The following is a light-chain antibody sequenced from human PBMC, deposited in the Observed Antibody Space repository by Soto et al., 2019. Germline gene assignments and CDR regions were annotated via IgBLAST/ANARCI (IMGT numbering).Light chain of an antibody. Sequence: QSVLTQPPSASGSPGQSVTISCTGTSSDVGGYNYVSWYHQHPGKVPKLMIYEVTKRPSGVPDRFSGSKSGNTASLTVSGLQAEDEADYYCSSYAGSNILVFGGGTKLTVL. V-gene: IGLV2-8*01. CDR3: SSYAGSNILV. CDR2: EVT. J-gene: IGLJ3*02. CDR1: SSDVGGYNY.